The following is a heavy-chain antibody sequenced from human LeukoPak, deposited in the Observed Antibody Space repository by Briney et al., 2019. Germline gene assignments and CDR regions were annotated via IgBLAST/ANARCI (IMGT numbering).Heavy chain of an antibody. CDR3: ARAGGYCSSTSCYLDWFDP. D-gene: IGHD2-2*01. V-gene: IGHV1-69*13. Sequence: SVKVSCKASGGTFSSYAISWVRQAPGQGLAWMGGIIPIFGTANYAQKFQGRVTITADESTSTAYMELSSLRSEDTAVYYCARAGGYCSSTSCYLDWFDPWGQGTLVTVSS. CDR2: IIPIFGTA. CDR1: GGTFSSYA. J-gene: IGHJ5*02.